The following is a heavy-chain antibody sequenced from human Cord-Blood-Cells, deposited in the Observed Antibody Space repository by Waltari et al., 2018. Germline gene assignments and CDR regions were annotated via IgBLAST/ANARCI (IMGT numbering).Heavy chain of an antibody. CDR2: IYPGDSDT. D-gene: IGHD1-26*01. CDR1: GYSFTSYW. CDR3: ARHAMSYSGSYYALDY. Sequence: EVQLVQSGAEVKKPGESLKISCKGSGYSFTSYWIGWVRQMPGKGLEWMGIIYPGDSDTRYSPSFQGQVTISADKSISTAYLQWSSLKASDTAMYYCARHAMSYSGSYYALDYGGQGTLVTVSS. V-gene: IGHV5-51*01. J-gene: IGHJ4*02.